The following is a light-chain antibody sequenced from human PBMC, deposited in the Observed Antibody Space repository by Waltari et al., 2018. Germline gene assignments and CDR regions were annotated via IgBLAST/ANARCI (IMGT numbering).Light chain of an antibody. V-gene: IGLV3-21*01. CDR2: YDS. CDR3: QVWDANNEPGV. J-gene: IGLJ1*01. Sequence: SYVLTPPPSVSVAPGETARIPCGGKNIGSKSVNWYRQKPGQAPQLVISYDSDRPSGIPERFSGSNSGDTATLTISRVEAGDEADYYCQVWDANNEPGVFGTGTEVTVL. CDR1: NIGSKS.